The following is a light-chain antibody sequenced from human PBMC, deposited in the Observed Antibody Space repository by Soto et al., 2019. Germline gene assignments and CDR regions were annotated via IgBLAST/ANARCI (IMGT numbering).Light chain of an antibody. CDR3: QQRSNWPPAWT. CDR1: QSVSSY. CDR2: DAS. Sequence: EIVLTQSPATLSLSPGERATLSCRASQSVSSYLAWYQQKPGQAPRLLIYDASIRATGIPARFSGSGSGTDFTLTITSLEPEDFAVYYCQQRSNWPPAWTFGQGTKVEIK. V-gene: IGKV3-11*01. J-gene: IGKJ1*01.